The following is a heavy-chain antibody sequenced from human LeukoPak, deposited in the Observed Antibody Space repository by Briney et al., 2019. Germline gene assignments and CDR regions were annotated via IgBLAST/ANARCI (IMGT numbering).Heavy chain of an antibody. Sequence: GGSLRLSCAASGFTFSTYAMQWVRQAPGKGLEFVSHISSNGGTTYYANSVKGRFTISRDNSKNTLYLQMGSLRGDDMAVYYCARDGSPRYNTSPIRFLDYWGQGTLVTVSS. V-gene: IGHV3-64*01. CDR1: GFTFSTYA. CDR3: ARDGSPRYNTSPIRFLDY. J-gene: IGHJ4*02. CDR2: ISSNGGTT. D-gene: IGHD1-14*01.